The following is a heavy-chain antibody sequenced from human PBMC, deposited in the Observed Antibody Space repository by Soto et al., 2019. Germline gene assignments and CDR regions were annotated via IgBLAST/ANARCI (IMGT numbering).Heavy chain of an antibody. CDR2: INQSGIT. CDR3: ARGNGIASRPADY. J-gene: IGHJ4*02. Sequence: PSETLSLTCAVYGGSFSNYYWSWIRQPPGKGLEWIGEINQSGITNYNPSLKSRVTISEDASKNHFSLKLSSVTAADTAVYYCARGNGIASRPADYWGQGTLVTVSS. V-gene: IGHV4-34*01. CDR1: GGSFSNYY. D-gene: IGHD6-13*01.